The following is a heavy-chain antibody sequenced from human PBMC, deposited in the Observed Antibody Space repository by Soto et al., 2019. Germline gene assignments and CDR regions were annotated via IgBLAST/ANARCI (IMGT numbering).Heavy chain of an antibody. CDR1: GFIFSSYA. CDR3: AKYYGDYVLPWFDP. CDR2: ISGSGRTT. V-gene: IGHV3-23*01. J-gene: IGHJ5*02. D-gene: IGHD4-17*01. Sequence: PGGALRLSCAAPGFIFSSYAMSWVRQAPGKGLEWVSAISGSGRTTYYADSVKGRFTISRDNSKNTLYLQMNSLRAEDTAVYYCAKYYGDYVLPWFDPWGQGTLVTVSS.